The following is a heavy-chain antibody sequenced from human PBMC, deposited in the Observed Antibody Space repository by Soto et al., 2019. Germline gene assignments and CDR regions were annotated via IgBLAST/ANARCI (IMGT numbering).Heavy chain of an antibody. V-gene: IGHV1-69*01. CDR1: GGSFPSDT. CDR2: IVHVFGTP. CDR3: TRPSSGYYHDAFDI. J-gene: IGHJ3*02. D-gene: IGHD3-22*01. Sequence: QVQLMQSGAEVKKPGSSVKVSCKASGGSFPSDTISWVRQAPGQGLEWLGGIVHVFGTPNRAQKLQGRVTISADGSTNTGYMELTRLRPEDTAVYYCTRPSSGYYHDAFDIWGQGTLVTVSS.